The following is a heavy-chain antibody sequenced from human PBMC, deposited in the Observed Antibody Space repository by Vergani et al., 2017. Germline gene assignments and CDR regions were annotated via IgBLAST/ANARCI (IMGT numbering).Heavy chain of an antibody. CDR3: AREGFYDYVWGSYRLRGGYYFDY. D-gene: IGHD3-16*02. CDR2: INAGNGNT. V-gene: IGHV1-3*01. CDR1: GYTFTSYA. Sequence: QVQLVQSGAEVKKPGASVKVSCKASGYTFTSYAMHWVRQSPGQRLEWMGWINAGNGNTKYSQKFQGRVTITRDTSASTDYMELSRLRSEDTAVYYCAREGFYDYVWGSYRLRGGYYFDYWGQGTLVTVSS. J-gene: IGHJ4*02.